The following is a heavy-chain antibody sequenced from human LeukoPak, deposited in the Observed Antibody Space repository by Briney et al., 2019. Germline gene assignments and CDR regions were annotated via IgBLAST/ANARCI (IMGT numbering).Heavy chain of an antibody. D-gene: IGHD3-22*01. Sequence: GASVKVSCKASGYTFTSYGISWVRQAPGQGLEWMGWISAYNGNTNYAQKLQGRVTMTTDTSTSTAYMELKSLRSDDTAVYYCARDSDYYDSSGYYYVFYGYWGPGTLITVSS. CDR2: ISAYNGNT. CDR1: GYTFTSYG. CDR3: ARDSDYYDSSGYYYVFYGY. V-gene: IGHV1-18*01. J-gene: IGHJ4*02.